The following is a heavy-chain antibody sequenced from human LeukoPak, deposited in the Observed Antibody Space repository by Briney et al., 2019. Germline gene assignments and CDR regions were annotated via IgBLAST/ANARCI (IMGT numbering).Heavy chain of an antibody. CDR2: INHSGST. CDR1: GYSISSGYY. J-gene: IGHJ1*01. D-gene: IGHD6-19*01. Sequence: PSETLSLTCTVSGYSISSGYYWGWIRQPPGKGLEWIGEINHSGSTNYNPSLKSRVTISVDTSKNQFSLKLSSVTAADTAVYYCARGEFVRSSGWFTRRVEYFQHWGQGTLVTVSS. V-gene: IGHV4-38-2*02. CDR3: ARGEFVRSSGWFTRRVEYFQH.